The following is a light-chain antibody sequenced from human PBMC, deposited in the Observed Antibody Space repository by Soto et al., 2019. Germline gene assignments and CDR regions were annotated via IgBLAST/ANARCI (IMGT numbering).Light chain of an antibody. CDR3: ASYKSSRAPWI. J-gene: IGLJ1*01. CDR1: TSDVGGYSF. V-gene: IGLV2-14*03. CDR2: EVS. Sequence: QSVLAQPASVSGSPGQTITISCTGSTSDVGGYSFVSWYRQYPGQAPKLIIYEVSNRPSGLSNRFSGSKSANTASLTIAGLQTEDEADYYCASYKSSRAPWIFGTGTKVTVL.